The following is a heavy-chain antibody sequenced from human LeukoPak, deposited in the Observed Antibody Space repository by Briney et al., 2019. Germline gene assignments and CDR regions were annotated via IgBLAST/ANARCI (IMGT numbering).Heavy chain of an antibody. CDR2: ISYDGSST. CDR1: GLTFNSYA. Sequence: PGGSLRLSCAASGLTFNSYAMFWARQAPGKGLECVAFISYDGSSTYYADSVKGRFTISRDNSKNTLYVQMNSLRADDTAVYYCARGISASGGPFHYWGQGTLVTVSS. CDR3: ARGISASGGPFHY. V-gene: IGHV3-30-3*01. J-gene: IGHJ4*02. D-gene: IGHD6-13*01.